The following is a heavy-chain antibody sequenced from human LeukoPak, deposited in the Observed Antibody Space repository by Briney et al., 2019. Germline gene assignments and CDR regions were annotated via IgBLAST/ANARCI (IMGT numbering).Heavy chain of an antibody. D-gene: IGHD6-13*01. CDR1: GGSFSDYY. V-gene: IGHV4-34*01. J-gene: IGHJ3*02. CDR2: INHSGST. CDR3: ARPRSQQLVQGDAFDI. Sequence: PPETLSLTCAVYGGSFSDYYWTWIRQRPGKGLEWIGEINHSGSTNYKASLESRVTISQDTSKNQFSLKLNSVTAADTAVYYCARPRSQQLVQGDAFDIRGQGTMVTVSS.